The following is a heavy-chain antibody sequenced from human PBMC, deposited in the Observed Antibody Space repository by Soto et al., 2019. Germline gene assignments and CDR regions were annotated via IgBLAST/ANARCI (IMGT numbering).Heavy chain of an antibody. Sequence: PVGPLRLSCAASGLTFSSYAMHWVRQAPGKGLEWVAVISYDGSKKYYADSVKGRFTISRENSKNTLYLQMNSLRAEDTAVYYCARGGYVRDYYYYGMAGWGQGSTVTVS. CDR3: ARGGYVRDYYYYGMAG. V-gene: IGHV3-30-3*01. D-gene: IGHD5-12*01. CDR1: GLTFSSYA. J-gene: IGHJ6*02. CDR2: ISYDGSKK.